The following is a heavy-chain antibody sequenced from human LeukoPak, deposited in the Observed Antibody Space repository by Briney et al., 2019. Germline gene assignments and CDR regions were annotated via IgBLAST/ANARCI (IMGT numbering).Heavy chain of an antibody. CDR1: GFSFSRYS. V-gene: IGHV3-33*08. Sequence: GGSLRLSCVASGFSFSRYSMHWVRQAPGKGLEWVAVIWYDGSNKYYADSVKGRFTISRDNSKNTLYLQMNSLRAEDTAVYYCARDQGHRIQLWLRPLYGMDVWGQGTTVTVSS. D-gene: IGHD5-18*01. J-gene: IGHJ6*02. CDR2: IWYDGSNK. CDR3: ARDQGHRIQLWLRPLYGMDV.